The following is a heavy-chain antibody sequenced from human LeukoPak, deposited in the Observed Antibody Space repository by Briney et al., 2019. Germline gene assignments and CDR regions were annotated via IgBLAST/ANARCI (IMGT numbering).Heavy chain of an antibody. CDR3: VRGWRYNWNDLSNWFDP. V-gene: IGHV4-34*01. CDR2: ISHSGST. J-gene: IGHJ5*02. Sequence: SETLSLTCAVYGGSFSGYYWSWIRQPPGKGLEWIGEISHSGSTNYNPSLKSRVTISVDTSKNQFSLKLSSVTAADTAVYYCVRGWRYNWNDLSNWFDPWGQGTLVTVSS. CDR1: GGSFSGYY. D-gene: IGHD1-1*01.